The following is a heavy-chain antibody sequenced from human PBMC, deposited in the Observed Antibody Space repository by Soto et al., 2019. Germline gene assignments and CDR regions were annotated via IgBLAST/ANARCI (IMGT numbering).Heavy chain of an antibody. V-gene: IGHV4-34*01. J-gene: IGHJ4*02. CDR3: ARDVLRGVNPDY. D-gene: IGHD3-10*01. Sequence: QVQLQQWGAGLLKPSETLSLTCAVYGGSFSGYYWSWIRQPPGKGLEWIGEINHSGSTNYNPSLKSRVTMSVDTSKNQFSLKLSSVTAADTAVYYCARDVLRGVNPDYWGQGTLVTVSS. CDR1: GGSFSGYY. CDR2: INHSGST.